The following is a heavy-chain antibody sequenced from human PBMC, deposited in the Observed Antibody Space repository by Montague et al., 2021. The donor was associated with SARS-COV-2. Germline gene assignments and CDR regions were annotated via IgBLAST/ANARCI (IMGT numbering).Heavy chain of an antibody. D-gene: IGHD5-12*01. CDR3: SRLNERGYHGYESDY. J-gene: IGHJ4*02. Sequence: SETLSLTCAVPSPAIGSCYSSSDRQRPRLNSRCNLDTYRGGRTNNSPPLRSRVTMSIDTVKNYFSLTVTSVTAADTAVYYCSRLNERGYHGYESDYWGQGTLVTVSS. CDR1: SPAIGSCY. CDR2: TYRGGRT. V-gene: IGHV4-4*09.